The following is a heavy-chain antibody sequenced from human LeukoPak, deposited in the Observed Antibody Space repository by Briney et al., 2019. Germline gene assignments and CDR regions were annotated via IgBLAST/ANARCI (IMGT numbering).Heavy chain of an antibody. CDR1: GGTFSSYA. D-gene: IGHD1-26*01. V-gene: IGHV1-69*04. Sequence: ASVKVSCKASGGTFSSYAISWVRQAPGRGLEWMGRIIPILGIANYAQKFQGRVTITADKSTSTAYMELSSLRSEDTAVYYCARDRYSGSYYSYYYYGMDVWGQGTTVTVSS. CDR2: IIPILGIA. CDR3: ARDRYSGSYYSYYYYGMDV. J-gene: IGHJ6*02.